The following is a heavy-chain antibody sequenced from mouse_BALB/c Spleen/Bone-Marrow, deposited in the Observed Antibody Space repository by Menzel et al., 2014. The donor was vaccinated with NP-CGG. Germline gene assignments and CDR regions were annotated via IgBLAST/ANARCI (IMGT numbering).Heavy chain of an antibody. D-gene: IGHD2-14*01. J-gene: IGHJ3*01. CDR1: GYTFTSYW. Sequence: VQLQQSGAELVKPGASVKMSWKASGYTFTSYWMHWVKQRPGQGLEWIGVIDPSDSYTSYNQKFKGKATLTVDTSSSTAYMQLSSLTSEDSAVYYCTIYYRSFAYWGQGTLVTVSA. V-gene: IGHV1S127*01. CDR2: IDPSDSYT. CDR3: TIYYRSFAY.